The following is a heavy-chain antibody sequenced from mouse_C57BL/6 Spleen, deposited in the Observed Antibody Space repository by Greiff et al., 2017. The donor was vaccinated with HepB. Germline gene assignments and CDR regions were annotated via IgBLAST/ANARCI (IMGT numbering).Heavy chain of an antibody. CDR3: GRSSGYYFDY. CDR1: GYTFTSYW. D-gene: IGHD1-3*01. J-gene: IGHJ2*01. Sequence: QVQLQQPGAELVMPGASVKLSCKASGYTFTSYWMHWVKQRPGQGLEWIGEIDPSDSNTNYNQKFKGKSTLTVDKSSSTAYMQLSSLTSEDSAVYYCGRSSGYYFDYWGQGTTLTVSS. V-gene: IGHV1-69*01. CDR2: IDPSDSNT.